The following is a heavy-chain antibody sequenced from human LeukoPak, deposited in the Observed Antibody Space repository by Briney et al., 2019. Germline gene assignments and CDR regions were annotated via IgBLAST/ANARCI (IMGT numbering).Heavy chain of an antibody. J-gene: IGHJ4*02. V-gene: IGHV3-30*04. CDR2: ISYDGSNK. CDR1: GVTFSSYA. CDR3: ARGGGAL. D-gene: IGHD3-16*01. Sequence: PGRSLRLSCAASGVTFSSYAMHWVRQAPGKGLEWVAVISYDGSNKYYADSVKGRFTISRDNSKNTLYLQMNSLRAEDTAVYYCARGGGALWGQGTLVTVSS.